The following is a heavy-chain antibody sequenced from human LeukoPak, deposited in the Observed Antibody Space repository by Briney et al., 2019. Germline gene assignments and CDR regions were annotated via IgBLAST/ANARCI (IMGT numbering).Heavy chain of an antibody. Sequence: GGSLRLSCAASGFTFSSYGMHWVRQAPGKGLEWVAVISYDGSNKYYADSVKGRFTISRDNSKNTLYLQMNSLRAEDTAVYYCAKDSQSSVFDPWGQGTLVTVSS. CDR2: ISYDGSNK. V-gene: IGHV3-30*18. CDR1: GFTFSSYG. CDR3: AKDSQSSVFDP. D-gene: IGHD6-25*01. J-gene: IGHJ5*02.